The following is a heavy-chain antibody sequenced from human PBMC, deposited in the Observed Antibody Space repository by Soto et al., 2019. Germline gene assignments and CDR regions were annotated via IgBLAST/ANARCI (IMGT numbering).Heavy chain of an antibody. V-gene: IGHV3-23*01. D-gene: IGHD3-3*01. CDR3: AIRPTYYDFWSGYSKYYYYYGMDV. CDR1: ESTISSYA. CDR2: ISGSGGST. Sequence: PGGSMRHSCAASESTISSYAMSWVRQAPGKGLEWVSAISGSGGSTYYADSVKGRFTISRDNSKNTLYLQMNSLRAEDTAVYYCAIRPTYYDFWSGYSKYYYYYGMDVWGQGTTVTVSS. J-gene: IGHJ6*02.